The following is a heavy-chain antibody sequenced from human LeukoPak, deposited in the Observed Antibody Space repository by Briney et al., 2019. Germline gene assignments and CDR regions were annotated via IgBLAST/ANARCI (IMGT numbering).Heavy chain of an antibody. J-gene: IGHJ6*02. Sequence: ASVTVSCMASGYTFTSYYMHWVRQAPGQGLEWMGIINPSGGSTSYAQKFQGRVTITADESTSTAYMELSSLRSEDTAVYYCARGFTPVVWGQGTTVTVSS. CDR3: ARGFTPVV. CDR1: GYTFTSYY. V-gene: IGHV1-46*01. CDR2: INPSGGST. D-gene: IGHD3-10*01.